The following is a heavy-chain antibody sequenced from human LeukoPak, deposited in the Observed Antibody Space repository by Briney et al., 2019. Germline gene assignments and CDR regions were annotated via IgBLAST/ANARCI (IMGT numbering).Heavy chain of an antibody. CDR3: AKGRSDFDY. Sequence: PGGSLRLSCAASGFTFSTYGMYWVRQAPGKGLEWVAFIGSDGSGKYHADSVKGRFTISRGNSKNTLSLQMSSLRAEDTAVYYCAKGRSDFDYWGQGTLVTVSS. V-gene: IGHV3-30*02. J-gene: IGHJ4*02. CDR1: GFTFSTYG. CDR2: IGSDGSGK.